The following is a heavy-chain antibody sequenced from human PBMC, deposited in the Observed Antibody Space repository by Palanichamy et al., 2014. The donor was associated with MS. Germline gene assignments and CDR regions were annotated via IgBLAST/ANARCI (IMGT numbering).Heavy chain of an antibody. D-gene: IGHD5-12*01. V-gene: IGHV3-48*02. J-gene: IGHJ4*02. CDR3: ARDSRVATTPTDY. CDR2: ISSSSTI. CDR1: GFTFSSYS. Sequence: EVQLVEVWGRAWYSLGGPVRLSCAASGFTFSSYSMNWVRQAPGKGLEWVSYISSSSTIYYADSVKGRFTISRDNAKNSLYLQMNSLRDEDTAVYYCARDSRVATTPTDYWGQGTLVTVSS.